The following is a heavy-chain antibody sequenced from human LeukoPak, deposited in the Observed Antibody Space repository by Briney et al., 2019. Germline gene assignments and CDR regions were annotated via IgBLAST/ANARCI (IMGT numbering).Heavy chain of an antibody. D-gene: IGHD6-6*01. CDR2: IYTSGST. CDR1: CGSISSYF. V-gene: IGHV4-4*07. CDR3: ARGGSSSAYYYYYMDV. J-gene: IGHJ6*03. Sequence: SETLSLTCTVSCGSISSYFWSCIRQPAGKGLEWMGRIYTSGSTNYHPSLKSRVTMSVDTSKNQFSLKLSSVTAADTAVYYCARGGSSSAYYYYYMDVWGKGTTVTVSS.